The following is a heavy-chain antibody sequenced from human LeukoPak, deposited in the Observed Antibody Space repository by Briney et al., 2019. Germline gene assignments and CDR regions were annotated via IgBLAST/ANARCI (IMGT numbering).Heavy chain of an antibody. D-gene: IGHD5-18*01. CDR2: ISAYNGNT. Sequence: GASVKVSCKASGYTFTSYGVSWVRQAPGQGLEWMGWISAYNGNTNYAQKLQGRVTMTEDTVTDTAYMELSSLRSEDTAVYYCATTPTTFRGNIYGTPFWGQGTLVIVSS. CDR1: GYTFTSYG. V-gene: IGHV1-18*01. J-gene: IGHJ4*02. CDR3: ATTPTTFRGNIYGTPF.